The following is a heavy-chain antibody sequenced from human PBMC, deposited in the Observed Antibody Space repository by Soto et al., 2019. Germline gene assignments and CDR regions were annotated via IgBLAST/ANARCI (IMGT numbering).Heavy chain of an antibody. CDR3: ARPGAPTDTVVYDF. CDR1: GYSFSHYW. Sequence: GESLKITCRTSGYSFSHYWIGWVCQKPGKGLEWMGVIYPGDSEATYSPSFEGQVIISVDRSRGTAFLEWSSLKASDTAMYYCARPGAPTDTVVYDFWGQGTQVTVSS. J-gene: IGHJ4*02. V-gene: IGHV5-51*01. CDR2: IYPGDSEA. D-gene: IGHD5-18*01.